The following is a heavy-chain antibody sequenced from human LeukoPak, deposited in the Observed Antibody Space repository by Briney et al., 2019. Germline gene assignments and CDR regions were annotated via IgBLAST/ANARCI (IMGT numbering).Heavy chain of an antibody. J-gene: IGHJ5*02. CDR1: GYTFTSYG. Sequence: ASVKVSCKASGYTFTSYGISWVRQAPGQGLEWMGWISAYNGNTNYAQKLQGRVTMTTDTSTSTAYMELRSLRSEDTAVYYYARGRRDGYNYVSWFDPWGQGTLVTVSS. CDR3: ARGRRDGYNYVSWFDP. V-gene: IGHV1-18*01. D-gene: IGHD5-24*01. CDR2: ISAYNGNT.